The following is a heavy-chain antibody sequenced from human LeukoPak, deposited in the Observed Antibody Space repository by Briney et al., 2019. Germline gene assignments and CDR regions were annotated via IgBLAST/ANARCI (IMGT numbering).Heavy chain of an antibody. J-gene: IGHJ6*02. D-gene: IGHD5-24*01. CDR2: ISSSDTTM. Sequence: GGSLRLSCAASGFTFSSYEMTWVRQAPGKGLKWVSNISSSDTTMHYADSVKGRFTISRDNARNSLYLQMNSLRAEDTAVYYCARSRRDNYYYYYGMDVWGQGTTVTVSS. V-gene: IGHV3-48*03. CDR3: ARSRRDNYYYYYGMDV. CDR1: GFTFSSYE.